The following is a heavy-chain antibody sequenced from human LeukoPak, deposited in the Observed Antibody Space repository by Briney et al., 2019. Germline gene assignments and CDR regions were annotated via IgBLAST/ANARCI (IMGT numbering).Heavy chain of an antibody. CDR1: GYTFTSYD. V-gene: IGHV1-8*01. Sequence: ASVKVSCKASGYTFTSYDINWVRQATGQGLEWMGWMNPNSGNTGYAQKFQGRVTMTRNTSISTAYMELSSLRSEDTAVYYCARVIEYSSSPKRDYYYYYYMDVWGKGTTVTVSS. CDR2: MNPNSGNT. CDR3: ARVIEYSSSPKRDYYYYYYMDV. D-gene: IGHD6-6*01. J-gene: IGHJ6*03.